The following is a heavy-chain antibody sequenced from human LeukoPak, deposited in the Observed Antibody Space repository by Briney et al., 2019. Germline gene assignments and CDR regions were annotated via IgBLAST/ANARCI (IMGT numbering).Heavy chain of an antibody. CDR1: GYTFTSYY. Sequence: GASVKVSCKASGYTFTSYYMHWVRQAPGQGLEWMGLINPTGGNTNYAQKLQGRVTMTTDTSTSTAYMELRSLRSDDTAVYYCARDDRIAAAGPEGIKFDPWGQGTLVTVSS. CDR2: INPTGGNT. D-gene: IGHD6-13*01. V-gene: IGHV1-46*01. CDR3: ARDDRIAAAGPEGIKFDP. J-gene: IGHJ5*02.